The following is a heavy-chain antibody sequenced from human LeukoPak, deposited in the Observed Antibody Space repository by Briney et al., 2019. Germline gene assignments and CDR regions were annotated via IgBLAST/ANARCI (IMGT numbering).Heavy chain of an antibody. Sequence: QPGGSLRLSCAASGFTFSAYWMHWVRQAPGKGLVWVSHITSDGRATNYADSVKGRFTISRDNAKKTLFLQMNSLTAEDTAVYYCATPGRASAWYRIDYWGQGTLVTVSS. CDR1: GFTFSAYW. J-gene: IGHJ4*02. CDR2: ITSDGRAT. V-gene: IGHV3-74*01. CDR3: ATPGRASAWYRIDY. D-gene: IGHD6-19*01.